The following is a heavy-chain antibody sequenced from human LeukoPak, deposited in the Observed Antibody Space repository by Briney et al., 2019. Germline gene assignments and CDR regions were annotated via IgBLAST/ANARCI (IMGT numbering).Heavy chain of an antibody. D-gene: IGHD1-26*01. V-gene: IGHV4-4*07. CDR1: GGSLSGFY. Sequence: SETLSPTCTVSGGSLSGFYWTWVRQPAGKGLEWIGRIYNSGSTNLNPSLKSRVTMSEDTSKNQFSLRLTSVTAADTAVYYCAKQTGVVGATSAGFDLWGRGTLVTVSS. J-gene: IGHJ2*01. CDR2: IYNSGST. CDR3: AKQTGVVGATSAGFDL.